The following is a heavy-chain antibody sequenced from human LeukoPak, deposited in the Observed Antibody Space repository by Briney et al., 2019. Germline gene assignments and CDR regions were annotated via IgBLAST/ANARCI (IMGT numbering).Heavy chain of an antibody. CDR2: ISAYNGNT. V-gene: IGHV1-18*01. D-gene: IGHD2-2*01. Sequence: GASVKVSCKASGYTFTSYGISWVRQAPGQGLEWMGWISAYNGNTNYAQKLQGRVTMTTDTSTSTAYMELRSLRSDDTAVYYCARASAAIQGVNWFDPWGQGTLVTVSS. CDR1: GYTFTSYG. CDR3: ARASAAIQGVNWFDP. J-gene: IGHJ5*02.